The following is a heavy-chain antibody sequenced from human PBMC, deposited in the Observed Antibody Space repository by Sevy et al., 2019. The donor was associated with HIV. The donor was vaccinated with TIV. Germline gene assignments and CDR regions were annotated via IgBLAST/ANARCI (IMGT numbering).Heavy chain of an antibody. CDR3: TRGLATADTPEYYFDY. D-gene: IGHD5-12*01. CDR2: ITRNSYEAYGGAT. CDR1: GFTFDDYA. V-gene: IGHV3-49*03. Sequence: GGSLRLSCTTSGFTFDDYAMSWFRQAPGKGLEWVAFITRNSYEAYGGATDYGASVKGRFIIPRDDSKRIAYLQMNSLKTEDTGVYYCTRGLATADTPEYYFDYWGQGTLVTVSS. J-gene: IGHJ4*02.